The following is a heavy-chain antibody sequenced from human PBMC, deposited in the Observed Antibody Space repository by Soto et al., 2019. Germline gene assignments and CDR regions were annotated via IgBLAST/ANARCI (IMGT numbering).Heavy chain of an antibody. CDR3: AIEIYGGNSVHFDY. CDR2: IYYSGST. J-gene: IGHJ4*02. CDR1: GGSISSGGYY. V-gene: IGHV4-31*03. D-gene: IGHD4-17*01. Sequence: SETLSLTCTVSGGSISSGGYYWSWIRQHPGKGLEWIGYIYYSGSTYYNPSLKSRVTISVDTSKNQFSLKLSSVTAADTAVYYCAIEIYGGNSVHFDYWGQGTLVTVSS.